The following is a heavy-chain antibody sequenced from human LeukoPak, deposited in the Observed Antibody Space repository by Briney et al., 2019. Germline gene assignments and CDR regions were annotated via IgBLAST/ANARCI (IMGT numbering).Heavy chain of an antibody. D-gene: IGHD2-2*01. J-gene: IGHJ4*02. CDR1: GYTFTSYA. Sequence: SCKASGYTFTSYAMHWVRQAPGKGLEWVAVISYDGSDKYYADSVKGRFTITRDNSKKTLYLQMNSLRAEDTAVYYCARTDCTSTSCAPHDYWGQGTLVTVSS. CDR2: ISYDGSDK. V-gene: IGHV3-30-3*01. CDR3: ARTDCTSTSCAPHDY.